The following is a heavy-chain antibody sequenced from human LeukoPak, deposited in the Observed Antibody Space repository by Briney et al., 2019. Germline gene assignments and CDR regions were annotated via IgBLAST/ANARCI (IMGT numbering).Heavy chain of an antibody. D-gene: IGHD3-3*01. J-gene: IGHJ5*02. CDR1: GFTIGDYG. V-gene: IGHV3-33*01. CDR2: LRYDGSNK. CDR3: ARGTYYDFGNWFDP. Sequence: GGSLRLSCAASGFTIGDYGMHWVRQAPGKGLEWVAVLRYDGSNKDYGDSVKGRFTISRDNSENTLNLQMNSLRAEDTAVYYCARGTYYDFGNWFDPWGQGTLVIVSS.